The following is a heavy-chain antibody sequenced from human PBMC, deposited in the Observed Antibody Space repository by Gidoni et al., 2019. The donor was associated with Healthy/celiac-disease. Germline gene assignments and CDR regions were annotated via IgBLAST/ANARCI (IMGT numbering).Heavy chain of an antibody. D-gene: IGHD6-6*01. CDR2: ISSSSSYI. J-gene: IGHJ4*02. CDR1: GFTFSSYS. Sequence: EVQLVESGGGLVKPGGSLRLACAASGFTFSSYSMNWVRQAPGKGLEWVSSISSSSSYIYYADSVKGRFTISRDNAKNSLYLQMNSLRAEDTAVYYCARVQGIAARPWGDYWGQGTLVTVSS. CDR3: ARVQGIAARPWGDY. V-gene: IGHV3-21*01.